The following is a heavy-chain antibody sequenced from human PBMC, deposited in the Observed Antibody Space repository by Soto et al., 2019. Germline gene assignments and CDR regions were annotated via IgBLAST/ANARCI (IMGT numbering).Heavy chain of an antibody. V-gene: IGHV1-69*12. J-gene: IGHJ4*02. Sequence: QVQLVQSGAEVKKPGSSVKVSCKASGGTFSSYAISWVRQAPGQGLEWMGGIIPIFGTANYAQKFQGRVRISADESTSTAHMELSSLRSEDTAVYYCARDQGEGSGGPFDYWGQGTLVTVSS. CDR1: GGTFSSYA. CDR2: IIPIFGTA. CDR3: ARDQGEGSGGPFDY. D-gene: IGHD6-19*01.